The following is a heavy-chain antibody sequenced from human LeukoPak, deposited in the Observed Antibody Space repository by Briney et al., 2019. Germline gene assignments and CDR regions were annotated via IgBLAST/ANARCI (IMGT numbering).Heavy chain of an antibody. J-gene: IGHJ4*02. CDR3: AGSIVGATKIDY. Sequence: SETLSLTCTVSGGSISNKYRSWIRQPPGKGLEWIGYIYYSGSTNYNPSLKSRVTILVDTSKNQFSLRLSSVTAADTAVYYCAGSIVGATKIDYWGQGTLVTVSS. CDR1: GGSISNKY. D-gene: IGHD1-26*01. V-gene: IGHV4-59*01. CDR2: IYYSGST.